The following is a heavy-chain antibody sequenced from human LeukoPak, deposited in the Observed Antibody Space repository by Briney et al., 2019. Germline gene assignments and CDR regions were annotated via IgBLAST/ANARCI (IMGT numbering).Heavy chain of an antibody. CDR3: ARDSYSSGWYSRGFDY. CDR1: GGSISSGSYY. D-gene: IGHD6-19*01. CDR2: IYTSGST. V-gene: IGHV4-61*02. J-gene: IGHJ4*02. Sequence: SQTLSPTCTVSGGSISSGSYYWSWIRQPAGKGLEWIGRIYTSGSTNYNPSLKSRVTISVDTSKNQFSLKLSSVTAADTAVYYCARDSYSSGWYSRGFDYWGQGTLVTVSS.